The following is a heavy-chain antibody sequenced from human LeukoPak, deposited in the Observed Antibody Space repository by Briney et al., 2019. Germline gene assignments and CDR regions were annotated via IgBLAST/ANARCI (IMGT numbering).Heavy chain of an antibody. V-gene: IGHV5-51*01. CDR3: ARHDRDSIPTGY. CDR2: IYPGDSNT. CDR1: GYSFTTYW. Sequence: GESLEISCKASGYSFTTYWIGWVRPMPGKGLEWMGIIYPGDSNTRYSPSFQGQVTISADKSISTAYLQWSSLKASDTAMYYCARHDRDSIPTGYWGQGTLVTVSS. D-gene: IGHD1-1*01. J-gene: IGHJ4*02.